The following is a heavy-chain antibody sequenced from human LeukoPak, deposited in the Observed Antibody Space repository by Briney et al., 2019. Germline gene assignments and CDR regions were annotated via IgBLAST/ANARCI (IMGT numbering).Heavy chain of an antibody. CDR3: ARDLATYGSGSYHCPLDY. V-gene: IGHV3-48*03. CDR1: GFTFNSYE. J-gene: IGHJ4*02. D-gene: IGHD3-10*01. CDR2: ISASGSAI. Sequence: PGGSLRLSCAASGFTFNSYEMNWVRQAPGKGLEWVSFISASGSAIYYADSVKGRFIISRDNAKNSLYLQMNNLRAEDTALYYCARDLATYGSGSYHCPLDYWGQGTLVTVSS.